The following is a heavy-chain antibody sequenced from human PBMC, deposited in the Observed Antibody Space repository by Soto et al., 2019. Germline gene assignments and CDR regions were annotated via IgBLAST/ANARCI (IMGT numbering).Heavy chain of an antibody. V-gene: IGHV1-18*04. CDR1: GYTFTNHG. Sequence: ASVKVSCKTSGYTFTNHGINWVRQAPGQVLEWMGWINPYNADTNYAQKLQGRITINPDTSKNQFSLQLNSVTPEDTAVYYCASSGSTTVVRARAFDIWGQGTMVTV. CDR2: INPYNADT. CDR3: ASSGSTTVVRARAFDI. J-gene: IGHJ3*02. D-gene: IGHD4-17*01.